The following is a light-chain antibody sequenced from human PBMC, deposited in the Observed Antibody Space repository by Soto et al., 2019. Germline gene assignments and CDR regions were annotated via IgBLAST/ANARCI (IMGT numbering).Light chain of an antibody. CDR1: SSDVGGYNY. J-gene: IGLJ2*01. CDR3: SSYAGSQTL. CDR2: EVS. Sequence: QSALTQPPSASGSPGQSVTISCTGTSSDVGGYNYVSWYQQHPGKAPKLMIYEVSKRPSGVPDRSSGSKSGNSASLTVSGIKADDEPDYSCSSYAGSQTLFCGCTKLPVL. V-gene: IGLV2-8*01.